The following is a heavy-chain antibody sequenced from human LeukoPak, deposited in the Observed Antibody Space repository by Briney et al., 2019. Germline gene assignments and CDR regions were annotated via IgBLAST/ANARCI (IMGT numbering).Heavy chain of an antibody. Sequence: GGSLRLSCAASGFTFCSYAMSWVRQAPGKGLEWVSAISGSGNTTYYTDSVKGRFTISRDNSKNTLYLQINSLRAEDTAVYAGAKERRQLLTWHDAFDIWGQGTLVTVSS. CDR3: AKERRQLLTWHDAFDI. CDR1: GFTFCSYA. D-gene: IGHD2-2*01. J-gene: IGHJ3*02. CDR2: ISGSGNTT. V-gene: IGHV3-23*01.